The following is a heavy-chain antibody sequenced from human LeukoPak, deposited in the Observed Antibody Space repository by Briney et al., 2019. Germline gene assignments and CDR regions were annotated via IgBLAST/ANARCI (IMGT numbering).Heavy chain of an antibody. J-gene: IGHJ4*02. V-gene: IGHV1-2*02. D-gene: IGHD3-10*01. Sequence: GASVKVSCKASGYTFTGYYMHWVRQAPGQGLEWMGWINPNSGGTNYAQKFQGRVTMTRDTSISTAYMELSRLRSDDTAVYYCAREPDMVRGVPYDYWGQGTLVTVSS. CDR3: AREPDMVRGVPYDY. CDR2: INPNSGGT. CDR1: GYTFTGYY.